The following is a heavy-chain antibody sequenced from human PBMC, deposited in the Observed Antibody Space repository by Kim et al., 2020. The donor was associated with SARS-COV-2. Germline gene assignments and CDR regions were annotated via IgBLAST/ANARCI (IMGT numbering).Heavy chain of an antibody. V-gene: IGHV3-74*01. CDR2: INSDGSST. CDR1: GFTFSSYW. D-gene: IGHD4-17*01. J-gene: IGHJ4*02. CDR3: AKGSDYGGNSFDY. Sequence: LSLTCAASGFTFSSYWMHWVRQAPGKGLVWVSRINSDGSSTSYADSVKGRFTISRDNAKNTLYLQMNSLRAEDTAVYYCAKGSDYGGNSFDYWGQGTLVTVSS.